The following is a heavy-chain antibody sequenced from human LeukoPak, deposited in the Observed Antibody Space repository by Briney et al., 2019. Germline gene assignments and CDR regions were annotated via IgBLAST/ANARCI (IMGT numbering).Heavy chain of an antibody. CDR3: ARELAPAISNYFNY. Sequence: PGGPLRLSCAASGFTFSNYAMHWVRQAPGKGLEWVAVISYDQSAKYYADSVKGRFTLSRDNSRSTLDLQMNSLRAEDTAVYYCARELAPAISNYFNYWGQGTLVTVSS. J-gene: IGHJ4*02. D-gene: IGHD2-2*01. V-gene: IGHV3-30-3*01. CDR1: GFTFSNYA. CDR2: ISYDQSAK.